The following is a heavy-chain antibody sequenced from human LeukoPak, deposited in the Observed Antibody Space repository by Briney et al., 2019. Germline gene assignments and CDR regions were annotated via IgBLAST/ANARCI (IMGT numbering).Heavy chain of an antibody. CDR2: IIASSGST. D-gene: IGHD5-24*01. V-gene: IGHV3-23*01. CDR3: VKGGYNFVEVAYFDF. Sequence: RGSLRLSCAASGFSFNNYAMGWVRQAPGKGLEWVSIIIASSGSTFYADSVKGLFTISRDNSKNALYLQMNSLRVEDTAVYYCVKGGYNFVEVAYFDFWGQGTLVTVVS. J-gene: IGHJ4*02. CDR1: GFSFNNYA.